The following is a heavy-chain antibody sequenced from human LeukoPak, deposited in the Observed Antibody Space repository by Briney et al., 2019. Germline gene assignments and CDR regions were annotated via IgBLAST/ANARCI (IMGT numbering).Heavy chain of an antibody. CDR1: GFTFTTYW. CDR2: IKQNGNEK. CDR3: ARDQWLVRAGDLYYFDY. J-gene: IGHJ4*02. V-gene: IGHV3-7*01. Sequence: GESLRLSCAASGFTFTTYWMSWVRQAPGKGLEWVANIKQNGNEKYYVDSVNGRFTISRDNAKNSLYLQMNSLRAEDTAVYYCARDQWLVRAGDLYYFDYWGQGTLVTVSS. D-gene: IGHD6-19*01.